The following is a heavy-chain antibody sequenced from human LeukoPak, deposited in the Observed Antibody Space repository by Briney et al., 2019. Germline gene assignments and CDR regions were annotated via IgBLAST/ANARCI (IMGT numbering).Heavy chain of an antibody. Sequence: PSETLSLTCTVSGGSISSYYWSWIRQPPGKGLEWIGYIYYSGSTNYNPSRKSRVTISVDTSKNQFSLKLSSVTAADTAVYYCASVSGDDAFDIWGQGTMVTVSS. J-gene: IGHJ3*02. CDR2: IYYSGST. V-gene: IGHV4-59*01. CDR1: GGSISSYY. CDR3: ASVSGDDAFDI. D-gene: IGHD3-10*01.